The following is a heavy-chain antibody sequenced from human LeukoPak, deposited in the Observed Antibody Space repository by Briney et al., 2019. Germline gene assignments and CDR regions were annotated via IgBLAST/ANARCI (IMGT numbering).Heavy chain of an antibody. Sequence: GGSLRLSCAASGFTFSSYWMHWVRQAPGKGLVWVSRINSDGIAIYADSVKGRFTISRDNAKNTLYLQMNSLRAEDTALYYCARDGIVPAYYFDYWGQGTLVTVSS. V-gene: IGHV3-74*01. CDR3: ARDGIVPAYYFDY. CDR1: GFTFSSYW. J-gene: IGHJ4*02. D-gene: IGHD2-2*01. CDR2: INSDGIA.